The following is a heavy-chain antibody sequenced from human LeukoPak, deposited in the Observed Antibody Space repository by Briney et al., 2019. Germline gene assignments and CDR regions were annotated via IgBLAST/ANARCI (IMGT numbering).Heavy chain of an antibody. CDR3: ARGRYCSSTSCRRRYFDY. V-gene: IGHV1-8*01. D-gene: IGHD2-2*01. CDR1: GYTLTSYD. CDR2: MNPNSGNT. Sequence: ASVKVSCKASGYTLTSYDINWVRQATGQGLEWMGWMNPNSGNTGYAQKFQGRVTMTRNTSISTAYMELSSLRSEDTAVYYCARGRYCSSTSCRRRYFDYWGQGTLVTVSS. J-gene: IGHJ4*02.